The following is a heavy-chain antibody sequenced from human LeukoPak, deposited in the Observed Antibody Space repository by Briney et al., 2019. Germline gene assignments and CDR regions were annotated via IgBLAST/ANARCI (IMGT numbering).Heavy chain of an antibody. CDR1: GFTFDDYA. D-gene: IGHD3-22*01. CDR2: ISWNSGNI. CDR3: AKARLPASSGSLVGV. Sequence: GGSLRLSCAASGFTFDDYAMHWVRQAPGKGLEWVSGISWNSGNIAYADSVKGRFTISRDNSKNTLYLQMNSLRAEDTAVYYCAKARLPASSGSLVGVWGQGTLVTVSS. J-gene: IGHJ4*02. V-gene: IGHV3-9*01.